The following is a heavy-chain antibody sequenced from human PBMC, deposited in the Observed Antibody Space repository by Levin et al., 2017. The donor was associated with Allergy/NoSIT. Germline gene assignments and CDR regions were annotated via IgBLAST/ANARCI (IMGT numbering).Heavy chain of an antibody. CDR1: GFTLSSYW. V-gene: IGHV3-74*01. D-gene: IGHD3-16*01. CDR3: ARYRGGAYYYMDV. Sequence: GGSLRLSCAASGFTLSSYWMHWVRQAPGKGLMWVSRLKSDGSSPSYADSVKGRFTISRDSAKNTLYLHMNSLGAEDTAVYYCARYRGGAYYYMDVWGKGTTVTVSS. CDR2: LKSDGSSP. J-gene: IGHJ6*03.